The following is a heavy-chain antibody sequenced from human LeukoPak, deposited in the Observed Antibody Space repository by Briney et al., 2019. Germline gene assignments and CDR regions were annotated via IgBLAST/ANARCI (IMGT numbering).Heavy chain of an antibody. CDR3: ARALTPTVTTPTSFYYYMDV. Sequence: GGSLRLSCAASGFTFSIYAMTWVRQAPGKGLEWVSTMSGSGDTIYYADSVKGRFTISRDNSKNTLYLQMNSLRAEDTAVYYCARALTPTVTTPTSFYYYMDVWGKGTTVTVSS. D-gene: IGHD4-11*01. CDR1: GFTFSIYA. CDR2: MSGSGDTI. V-gene: IGHV3-23*01. J-gene: IGHJ6*03.